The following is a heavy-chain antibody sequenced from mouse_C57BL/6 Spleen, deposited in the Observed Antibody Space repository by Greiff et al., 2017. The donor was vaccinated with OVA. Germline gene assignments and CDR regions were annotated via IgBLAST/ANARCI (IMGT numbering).Heavy chain of an antibody. Sequence: EVQVVESGAELVKPGASVKLSCTASGFNIKDYYMHWVKQRTEQGLEWIGRIDPEDGETKYAPKFQGKATITADTSSNTAYLQLSSLTSEDTAVYYCARDYGSIYYFDYWGQGTTLTVSS. V-gene: IGHV14-2*01. J-gene: IGHJ2*01. CDR1: GFNIKDYY. CDR2: IDPEDGET. D-gene: IGHD1-1*01. CDR3: ARDYGSIYYFDY.